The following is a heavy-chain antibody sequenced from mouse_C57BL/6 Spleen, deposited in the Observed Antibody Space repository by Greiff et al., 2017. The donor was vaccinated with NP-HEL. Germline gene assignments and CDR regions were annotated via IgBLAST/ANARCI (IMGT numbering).Heavy chain of an antibody. Sequence: VQLQESGAELVRPGASVTLSCKASGYTFTDYEMHWVKQTPVPGLEWIGAIDPETGGTAYNQKFKGKAILTADKSSSTAYMELRSLTSEDSAVYYCTNGYFDVWGTGTTVTVSS. CDR1: GYTFTDYE. CDR2: IDPETGGT. J-gene: IGHJ1*03. CDR3: TNGYFDV. V-gene: IGHV1-15*01.